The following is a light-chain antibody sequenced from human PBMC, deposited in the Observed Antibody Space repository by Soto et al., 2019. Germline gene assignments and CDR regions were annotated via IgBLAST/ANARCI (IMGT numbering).Light chain of an antibody. CDR2: DVS. V-gene: IGLV2-14*01. CDR1: SSDVGGYNY. CDR3: SSYTSSSSYV. Sequence: QSVLTQPASGSGSPGQSITISCTGTSSDVGGYNYVSWCQQHPGKAPKLMIYDVSNRPSGVSNRFSGSKSGNTASLTISGLQAEDEADYYCSSYTSSSSYVFGTGTKVTVL. J-gene: IGLJ1*01.